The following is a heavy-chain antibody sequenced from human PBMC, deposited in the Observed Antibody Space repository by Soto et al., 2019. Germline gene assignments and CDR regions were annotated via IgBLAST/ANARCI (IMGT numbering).Heavy chain of an antibody. CDR1: RFTFSSYA. J-gene: IGHJ6*02. V-gene: IGHV3-30-3*01. Sequence: PGGSLRLSCAAYRFTFSSYAMHCVRQSPGKGLEWVAVISYDGSNRYYADSVKGRFTISRDNSKNTLYLQMNSLRAEDTAVFYCVRYHKRDHYDFWTWSYPYVMDVWGHRATVTVS. D-gene: IGHD3-3*01. CDR3: VRYHKRDHYDFWTWSYPYVMDV. CDR2: ISYDGSNR.